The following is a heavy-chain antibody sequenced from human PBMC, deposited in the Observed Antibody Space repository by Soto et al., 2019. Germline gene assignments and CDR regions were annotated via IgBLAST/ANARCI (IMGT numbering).Heavy chain of an antibody. CDR1: GGSFSNYY. Sequence: PSETLSLTCAVYGGSFSNYYWSWIRQPRGKGLEWIGEIKHSGSTNYNPSLKRRVTISVDTSKNQFSLKLNSVTAADTAVYYCAVTIFGVVTTSYGMDVWGQGTTVTVSS. D-gene: IGHD3-3*01. J-gene: IGHJ6*02. CDR2: IKHSGST. CDR3: AVTIFGVVTTSYGMDV. V-gene: IGHV4-34*01.